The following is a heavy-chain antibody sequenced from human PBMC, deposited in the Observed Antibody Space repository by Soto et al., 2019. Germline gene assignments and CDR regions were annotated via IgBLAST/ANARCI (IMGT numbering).Heavy chain of an antibody. CDR2: IDGSGSGT. CDR1: GFMFSGYA. D-gene: IGHD3-3*01. J-gene: IGHJ4*02. V-gene: IGHV3-23*01. CDR3: ANHISISGG. Sequence: VQLLESGGGLVKPGGSLRLSCVASGFMFSGYAMTWVRQAPGKGLQWVSAIDGSGSGTFYADSVKGRFTISRDNSRDTLYLQMNSLRVEDTALYYCANHISISGGWGTGTLVNVSS.